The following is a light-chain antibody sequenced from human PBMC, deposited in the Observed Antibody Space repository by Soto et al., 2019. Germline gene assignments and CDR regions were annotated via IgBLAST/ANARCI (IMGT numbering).Light chain of an antibody. V-gene: IGKV3-11*01. CDR3: KQRSNWPRT. Sequence: EIVLTQSPATLSLSPGERATLSCRASQSVSSYLAWYQQKPGQAPRLLIYDASNRATGIPARFSGSGSGTDFTLTISSLEPEDFAVYYCKQRSNWPRTFGQGTKEEIK. CDR1: QSVSSY. J-gene: IGKJ1*01. CDR2: DAS.